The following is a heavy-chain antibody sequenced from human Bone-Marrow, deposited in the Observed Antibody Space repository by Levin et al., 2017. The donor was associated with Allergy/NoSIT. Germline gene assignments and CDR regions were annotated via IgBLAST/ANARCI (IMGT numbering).Heavy chain of an antibody. J-gene: IGHJ4*02. CDR3: AKRQTGRISVTGGYYFDY. CDR2: ITGSGGST. CDR1: GFAFTNYA. D-gene: IGHD2-15*01. V-gene: IGHV3-23*01. Sequence: GESLKISCAASGFAFTNYAMNWVRQAPGKGLEWVSAITGSGGSTYYADSVKGRFTISRDNSKNTLYLQMNSLRAEDTAVYYCAKRQTGRISVTGGYYFDYWGQGTLVTVSS.